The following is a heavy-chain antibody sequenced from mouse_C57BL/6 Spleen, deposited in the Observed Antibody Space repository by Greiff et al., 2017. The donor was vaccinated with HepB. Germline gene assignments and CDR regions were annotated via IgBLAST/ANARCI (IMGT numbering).Heavy chain of an antibody. CDR3: ANGGLLRHYYAMDY. J-gene: IGHJ4*01. Sequence: EVQLQESGPELVKPGASVKISCKASGYSFTDYNMNWVKQSNGKSLEWIGVINPNYGTTSYNQKFKGKATLTVDQSSSTAYMQLNSLTSEDSAVYYCANGGLLRHYYAMDYWGQGTSVTVSS. D-gene: IGHD1-2*01. CDR1: GYSFTDYN. V-gene: IGHV1-39*01. CDR2: INPNYGTT.